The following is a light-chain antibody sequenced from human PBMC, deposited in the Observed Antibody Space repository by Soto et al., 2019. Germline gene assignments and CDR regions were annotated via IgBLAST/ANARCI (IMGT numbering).Light chain of an antibody. Sequence: EIVLTQSPGTLSLSPGERATLSCRASQSVSSSYLAWYQQKPGQAPRPLIYGASSRAIGIPDRFSGSGSGTDLTLTISRLETEDFAVYYCQRYGSSPWTFGQGTKVDIK. V-gene: IGKV3-20*01. CDR2: GAS. CDR3: QRYGSSPWT. CDR1: QSVSSSY. J-gene: IGKJ1*01.